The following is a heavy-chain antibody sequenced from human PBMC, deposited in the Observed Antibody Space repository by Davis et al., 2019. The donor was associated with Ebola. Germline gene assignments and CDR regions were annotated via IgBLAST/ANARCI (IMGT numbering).Heavy chain of an antibody. J-gene: IGHJ4*02. CDR1: GFISSNYG. CDR3: ARDTWYSGDDNGGD. D-gene: IGHD1-26*01. V-gene: IGHV3-33*01. CDR2: MWYDGSRQ. Sequence: GGSLRLSCAASGFISSNYGMHWVRQAPGKGLEWVALMWYDGSRQYYADSVKGRFTVSRDNSRNILYLQMNSLRAEDTAVYYCARDTWYSGDDNGGDWGQGTLVTVSS.